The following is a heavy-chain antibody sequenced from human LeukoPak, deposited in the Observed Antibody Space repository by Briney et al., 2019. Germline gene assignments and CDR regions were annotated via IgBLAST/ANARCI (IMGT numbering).Heavy chain of an antibody. CDR2: IYYSGST. V-gene: IGHV4-39*01. CDR1: GGSIRSATYY. J-gene: IGHJ4*02. Sequence: PSETLSLTCTVSGGSIRSATYYWGWIRQPPGKGLEWIGSIYYSGSTYYNPSLKSRVTISVDTSKNQFSLKLSSVTAADTAVYYWASGVVVAASLDNWGQGTLVTVSS. CDR3: ASGVVVAASLDN. D-gene: IGHD2-15*01.